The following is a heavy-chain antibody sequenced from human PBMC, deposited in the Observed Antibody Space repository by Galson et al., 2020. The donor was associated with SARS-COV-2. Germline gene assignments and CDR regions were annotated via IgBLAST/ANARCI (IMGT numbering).Heavy chain of an antibody. J-gene: IGHJ4*02. D-gene: IGHD6-6*01. Sequence: GGSLRLSCAASGFTFSSYAMHWVRQAPGKGLEWVAVISYDGSNKYYADSVKGRFTISRDNSKNTLYLQMNSLRAEDTAVYYCARDPSRPVEYSSSFDYWGQGTLVTVSS. V-gene: IGHV3-30-3*01. CDR1: GFTFSSYA. CDR2: ISYDGSNK. CDR3: ARDPSRPVEYSSSFDY.